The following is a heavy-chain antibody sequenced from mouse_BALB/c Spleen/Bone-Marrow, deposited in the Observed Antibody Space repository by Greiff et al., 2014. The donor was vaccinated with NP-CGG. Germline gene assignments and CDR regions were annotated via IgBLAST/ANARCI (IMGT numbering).Heavy chain of an antibody. D-gene: IGHD1-1*01. CDR3: ARDYGSSYYYAMDY. Sequence: EVKLEESGAELVKPGASVKLSCTASGFNIKDTYMHWVKQRPEQGLEWIGRIDPANGNTKDDPRFQGKATITADTSSNTAYLQLSSLTSEDTAVNYCARDYGSSYYYAMDYWGQGTSVTVSS. CDR2: IDPANGNT. J-gene: IGHJ4*01. V-gene: IGHV14-3*02. CDR1: GFNIKDTY.